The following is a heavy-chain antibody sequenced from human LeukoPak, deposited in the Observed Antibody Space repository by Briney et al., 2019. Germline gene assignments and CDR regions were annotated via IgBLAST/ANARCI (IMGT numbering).Heavy chain of an antibody. Sequence: PSETLSLTCAVSSYSISSGSYWGWIRQSPGKGLEWVGSIFHSGNSYYNPSLKSRLTMSVDTSKNQFSLKLTSVTAADTALYYCAKVTYVDDMLYQYFDYWGQGILVTVSS. D-gene: IGHD4-17*01. V-gene: IGHV4-38-2*01. J-gene: IGHJ4*02. CDR3: AKVTYVDDMLYQYFDY. CDR2: IFHSGNS. CDR1: SYSISSGSY.